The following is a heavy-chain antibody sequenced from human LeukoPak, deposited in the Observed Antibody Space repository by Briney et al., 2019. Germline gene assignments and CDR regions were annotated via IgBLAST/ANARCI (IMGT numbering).Heavy chain of an antibody. CDR3: ARLVIDYGDRRLDY. D-gene: IGHD4-17*01. CDR2: IYSTGTT. CDR1: GFTFSNYA. V-gene: IGHV3-NL1*01. J-gene: IGHJ4*02. Sequence: GGSLRLSCAASGFTFSNYAMHWVRQAPGKGLEWVSLIYSTGTTYYADSVKGRFTISRDNSKNTLYLQMNSLRAEDTAVYYCARLVIDYGDRRLDYWGQGTLVTVSS.